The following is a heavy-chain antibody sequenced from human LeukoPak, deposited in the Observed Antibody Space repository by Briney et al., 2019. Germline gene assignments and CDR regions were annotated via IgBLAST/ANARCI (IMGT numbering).Heavy chain of an antibody. V-gene: IGHV3-23*01. CDR2: IGGGPGNT. CDR1: GFSFSSYA. CDR3: AKGKGPTANWYFDV. J-gene: IGHJ2*01. Sequence: PGGSLRLSCAASGFSFSSYAMSWVRQAPGKGLEWVSVIGGGPGNTYYTGSVKGRFTISRDNSKNTLYLHLNSLRAEDTAVYYCAKGKGPTANWYFDVWGRGTLVTVSS. D-gene: IGHD2-21*02.